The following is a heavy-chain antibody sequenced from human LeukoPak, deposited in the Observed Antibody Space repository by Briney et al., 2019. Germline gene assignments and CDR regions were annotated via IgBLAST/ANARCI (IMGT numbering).Heavy chain of an antibody. CDR2: IYPNGST. CDR1: RGSISSYY. D-gene: IGHD1-1*01. V-gene: IGHV4-4*07. Sequence: PSETLSLTCTVSRGSISSYYWSSIRQPPGKGLEWIGRIYPNGSTNYNPSLKSRVTMSVDTSKNQFSPKLSSVTAADTAVYYCARDRYGWFDPWGQGTLVTVSS. J-gene: IGHJ5*02. CDR3: ARDRYGWFDP.